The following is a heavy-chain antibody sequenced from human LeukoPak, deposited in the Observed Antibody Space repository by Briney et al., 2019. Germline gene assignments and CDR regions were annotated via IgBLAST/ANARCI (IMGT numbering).Heavy chain of an antibody. Sequence: GGSLRLSCAASGFTFSSYIMNWVRQAPGKGLEWVSSISSSSSYIYYADSVKGRFTISRDNAKNSLYLQMNSLRAEDTAVYYCARLSGYDFHFDYWGQGTLVTVSS. D-gene: IGHD5-12*01. J-gene: IGHJ4*02. V-gene: IGHV3-21*01. CDR3: ARLSGYDFHFDY. CDR2: ISSSSSYI. CDR1: GFTFSSYI.